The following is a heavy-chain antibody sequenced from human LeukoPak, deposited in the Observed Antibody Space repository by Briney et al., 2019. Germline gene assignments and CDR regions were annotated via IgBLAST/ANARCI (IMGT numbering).Heavy chain of an antibody. CDR2: ISNDGSRK. CDR3: ARDRAWNYFDY. D-gene: IGHD3-3*01. Sequence: GRSLRLSCAPSGFTFSRHGMHWVGQAPGKGLEWAAIISNDGSRKYYAHSVEGRFTISRDNSKNTLYLQMDSLRAEDTAVYYCARDRAWNYFDYWGQGTLVTVSS. CDR1: GFTFSRHG. J-gene: IGHJ4*02. V-gene: IGHV3-30*03.